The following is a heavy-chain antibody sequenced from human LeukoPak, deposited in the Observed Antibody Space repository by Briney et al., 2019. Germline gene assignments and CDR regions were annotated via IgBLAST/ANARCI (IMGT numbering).Heavy chain of an antibody. CDR1: AFTFSSYS. Sequence: GGSLRLSCAASAFTFSSYSMNWVRQAPGKGLEWVSYISSGSSTVYYADSVKGRFTISRDNAKNSLYLQMSSLRAEDTAAYYCARGYSSGRSAFDIWGQGTMVTVSS. V-gene: IGHV3-48*04. CDR2: ISSGSSTV. D-gene: IGHD6-19*01. CDR3: ARGYSSGRSAFDI. J-gene: IGHJ3*02.